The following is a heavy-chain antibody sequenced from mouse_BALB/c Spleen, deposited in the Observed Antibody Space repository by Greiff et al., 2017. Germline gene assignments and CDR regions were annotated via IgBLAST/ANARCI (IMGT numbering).Heavy chain of an antibody. V-gene: IGHV3-6*02. J-gene: IGHJ3*01. CDR1: GYSITSGYY. CDR2: ISYDGSN. CDR3: ERGGYYGNPFAY. D-gene: IGHD2-1*01. Sequence: EVQRVESGPGLVKPSQSLSLTCSVTGYSITSGYYWYWIRQFPGNKLEWMGYISYDGSNNYNPSLKNRISITRDTSKNQFFLKLNSVTTEDTATYYCERGGYYGNPFAYWGQGTLVTVSA.